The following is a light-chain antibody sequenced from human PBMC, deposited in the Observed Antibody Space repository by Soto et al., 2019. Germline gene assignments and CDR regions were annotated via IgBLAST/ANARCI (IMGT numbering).Light chain of an antibody. Sequence: DIQMTQSPSSLSASVGDRVTITCQASQDTRNSLNWYQQKPGRAPKLLIYDASNVETGVPSRFSGTGSGTHFSFSISSLQPEDVATYYCQQYDYLVTFGQGTRVEIK. J-gene: IGKJ5*01. CDR2: DAS. CDR3: QQYDYLVT. CDR1: QDTRNS. V-gene: IGKV1-33*01.